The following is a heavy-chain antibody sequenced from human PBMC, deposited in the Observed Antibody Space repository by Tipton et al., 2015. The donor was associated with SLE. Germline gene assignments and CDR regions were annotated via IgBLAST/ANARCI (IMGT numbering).Heavy chain of an antibody. J-gene: IGHJ2*01. Sequence: TLSLTCAVYGRSFIGSYWTWIRQPPGKGLEWNGDIDHSGVTHYNPSLKSRVTISRDTSGNQFSLNLSSVTASDTAVYFCTRAEFSSNCYMYWHFDLWGRGTLVPVSS. CDR3: TRAEFSSNCYMYWHFDL. D-gene: IGHD6-13*01. CDR2: IDHSGVT. V-gene: IGHV4-34*01. CDR1: GRSFIGSY.